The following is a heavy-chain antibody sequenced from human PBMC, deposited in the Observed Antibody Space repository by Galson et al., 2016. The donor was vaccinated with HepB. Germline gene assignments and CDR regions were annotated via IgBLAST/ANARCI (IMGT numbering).Heavy chain of an antibody. CDR1: GFTFSNCV. CDR2: ISGSAIGT. D-gene: IGHD3/OR15-3a*01. J-gene: IGHJ4*02. Sequence: SLRLSCAASGFTFSNCVMSWVRQGPGKRLEWVSGISGSAIGTYYADSVKGRFTISRDNSKNTLYLQVNSLRAEDTAVYYCAKGGYYDFWTDYFIGYWGQGTLVTVSS. CDR3: AKGGYYDFWTDYFIGY. V-gene: IGHV3-23*01.